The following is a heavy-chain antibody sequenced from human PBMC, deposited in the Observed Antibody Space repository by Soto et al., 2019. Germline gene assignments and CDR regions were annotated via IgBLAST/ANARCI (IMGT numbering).Heavy chain of an antibody. CDR1: GGSISSSNW. V-gene: IGHV4-4*02. CDR2: IYHSGST. Sequence: QVQLQESGPGLVKPSGTLSLTCAVSGGSISSSNWWSWVRQPPGKGLEWIGEIYHSGSTNYNPSLKSRVTISVDKSKNQFSLKLSSVTAADTAVYYCARLVCSGGSCYSLGWFDPWGQGTLVTVSS. D-gene: IGHD2-15*01. CDR3: ARLVCSGGSCYSLGWFDP. J-gene: IGHJ5*02.